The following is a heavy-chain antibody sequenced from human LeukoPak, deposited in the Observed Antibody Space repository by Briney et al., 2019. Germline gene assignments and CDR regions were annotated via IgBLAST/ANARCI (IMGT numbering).Heavy chain of an antibody. CDR2: IDYSGST. D-gene: IGHD4-17*01. CDR1: GGSISSYY. Sequence: SETLSLTCTVSGGSISSYYWSWIRQPPGKGLEWIGYIDYSGSTDYNPSLKSRITISVATSKNQFSLKLSSVTAADTAVYYCARTASTVTTAIDYWGRGTLVIVSS. J-gene: IGHJ4*02. CDR3: ARTASTVTTAIDY. V-gene: IGHV4-59*01.